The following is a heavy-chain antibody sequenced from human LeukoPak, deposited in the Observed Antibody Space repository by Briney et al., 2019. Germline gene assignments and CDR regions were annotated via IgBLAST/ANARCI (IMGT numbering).Heavy chain of an antibody. V-gene: IGHV3-21*01. J-gene: IGHJ4*02. CDR2: ISTNSHYI. CDR1: GFTFSDHH. Sequence: AGGSLRLSCAGSGFTFSDHHINWVRQAPGKGLEWVSSISTNSHYIYYADSVKGRFTISRDNAKNSLYLQMHSLRAEDTAVYYCARGYYFDYWGQGTLVTVSS. CDR3: ARGYYFDY.